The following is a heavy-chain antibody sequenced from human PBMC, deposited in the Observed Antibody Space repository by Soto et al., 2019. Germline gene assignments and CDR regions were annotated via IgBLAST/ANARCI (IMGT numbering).Heavy chain of an antibody. CDR3: ARDAASSLDH. CDR1: GFTFKLYT. CDR2: CTPSSSSI. J-gene: IGHJ4*02. D-gene: IGHD6-13*01. V-gene: IGHV3-21*01. Sequence: LRLSCAASGFTFKLYTMHWVRQAPGKGLEWVSFCTPSSSSISYADSVEGRFTISRDNARNSLYLQIHNLRAEDTAVYYCARDAASSLDHWGQGPLVTVS.